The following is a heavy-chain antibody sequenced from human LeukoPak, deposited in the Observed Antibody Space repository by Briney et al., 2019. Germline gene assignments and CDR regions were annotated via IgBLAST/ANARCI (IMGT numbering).Heavy chain of an antibody. CDR2: IYYSGST. D-gene: IGHD3-10*01. J-gene: IGHJ4*02. CDR1: GGSISSGDYY. Sequence: SQTLSLTCTVSGGSISSGDYYWSWIRQHPGKGLEWIGYIYYSGSTYHNPSLKSRVTISLDTSKNQFSLKLSSVTAADTAVYYCARDQEGSGTDYWGQGTLVTVSS. V-gene: IGHV4-31*03. CDR3: ARDQEGSGTDY.